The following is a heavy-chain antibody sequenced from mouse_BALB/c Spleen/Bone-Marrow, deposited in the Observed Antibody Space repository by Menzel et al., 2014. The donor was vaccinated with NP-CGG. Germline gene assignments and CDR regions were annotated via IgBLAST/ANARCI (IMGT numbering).Heavy chain of an antibody. Sequence: EVQVVESGPGLVKPSQSLSLTCTVTGCSITSDYAWNWIRPFPGDKLEWMGYINYSGFTTYNPSLKSRISIIRDTSKNQFFLQLNSVTTEDTATYYCAREDNYAFAYWGQGTLVTVSA. CDR1: GCSITSDYA. CDR2: INYSGFT. D-gene: IGHD1-3*01. V-gene: IGHV3-2*02. CDR3: AREDNYAFAY. J-gene: IGHJ3*01.